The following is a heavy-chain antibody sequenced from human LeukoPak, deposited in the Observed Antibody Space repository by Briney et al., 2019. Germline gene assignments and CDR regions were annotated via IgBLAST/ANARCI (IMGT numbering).Heavy chain of an antibody. D-gene: IGHD6-19*01. J-gene: IGHJ4*02. CDR3: ARGGPNRSGWTLDY. CDR1: GYTFTSYA. Sequence: ASVKVSCKASGYTFTSYAMGWVRQAPGQGLEWMGWFNSDTGNTEYSQKFQGRVIITRDTSASTAYMELSSLRPEDTAVFFCARGGPNRSGWTLDYWGQGTLVTVSS. CDR2: FNSDTGNT. V-gene: IGHV1-3*01.